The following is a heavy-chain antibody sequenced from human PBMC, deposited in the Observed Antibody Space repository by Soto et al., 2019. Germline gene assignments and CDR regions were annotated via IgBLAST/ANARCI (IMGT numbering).Heavy chain of an antibody. CDR3: ATAGRHYGVFYYDYGMDV. CDR1: GGTFSSYA. Sequence: QVQLVQSGAEVKKPGSSVKVSCKASGGTFSSYAISWVRQAPGQGLEWMGGIIPIFGTANYAQKFQGRVTITADEATSTAYMELSSLRCEDTAVYYCATAGRHYGVFYYDYGMDVWGQGTTVTVSS. J-gene: IGHJ6*02. D-gene: IGHD4-17*01. CDR2: IIPIFGTA. V-gene: IGHV1-69*01.